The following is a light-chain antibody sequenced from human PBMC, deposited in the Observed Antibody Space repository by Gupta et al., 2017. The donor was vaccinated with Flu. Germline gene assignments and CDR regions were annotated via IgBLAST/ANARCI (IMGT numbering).Light chain of an antibody. J-gene: IGKJ2*03. CDR2: LGS. V-gene: IGKV2-28*01. CDR1: QSLLHGNGYNY. Sequence: DIVMTQSPLSLPVTPGEPASIYCRSSQSLLHGNGYNYLGWYLQKPGQSPQLLIYLGSNRDSGVPDRFSGSGSGTDFTLKISRGEAEDVGVYYCRQVLQNPRYSFGQGTKLEIK. CDR3: RQVLQNPRYS.